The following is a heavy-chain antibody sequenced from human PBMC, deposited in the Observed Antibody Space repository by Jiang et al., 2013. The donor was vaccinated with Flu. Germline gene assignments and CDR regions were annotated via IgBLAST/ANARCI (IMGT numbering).Heavy chain of an antibody. CDR1: GGSISSYY. D-gene: IGHD4-17*01. J-gene: IGHJ6*04. Sequence: PGLVKPSETLSLTCTVSGGSISSYYWSWIRQPPGKGLEWIGYIYYSGSTNYNPSLKSRVTISVDTSKNQFSLKLSSVTAADTAVYYCARDFRGDGPYYYYYGMDVWGKGTTVTVSS. CDR3: ARDFRGDGPYYYYYGMDV. V-gene: IGHV4-59*01. CDR2: IYYSGST.